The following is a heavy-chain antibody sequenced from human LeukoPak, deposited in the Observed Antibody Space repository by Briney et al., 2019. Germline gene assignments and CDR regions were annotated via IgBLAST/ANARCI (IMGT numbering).Heavy chain of an antibody. CDR3: ARGIVGAYYYVSGSQKGYGMDV. J-gene: IGHJ6*02. V-gene: IGHV4-34*01. CDR1: GGSFSGYY. CDR2: INHSGST. D-gene: IGHD3-10*01. Sequence: SETLSLTCAVYGGSFSGYYWSWIRQPPGKGLEWIGEINHSGSTNYNPSLKSRVTISVDTSKNQFSLKLSSVTAADTAVYYCARGIVGAYYYVSGSQKGYGMDVWGQGTTVTVSS.